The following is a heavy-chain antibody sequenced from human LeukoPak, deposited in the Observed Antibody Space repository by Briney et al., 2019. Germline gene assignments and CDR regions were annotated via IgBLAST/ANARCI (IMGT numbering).Heavy chain of an antibody. J-gene: IGHJ4*02. CDR1: GGTFSSYA. D-gene: IGHD3-22*01. CDR3: ARDRANVDSNYFDY. Sequence: GASVKVSCKASGGTFSSYAISRVRQAPGQGLEWMGGIIPIFGTANYAQKFQGRVTITTDESTSTAYMELSSLRSEDTAVYYCARDRANVDSNYFDYWGQGTLVTVSS. V-gene: IGHV1-69*05. CDR2: IIPIFGTA.